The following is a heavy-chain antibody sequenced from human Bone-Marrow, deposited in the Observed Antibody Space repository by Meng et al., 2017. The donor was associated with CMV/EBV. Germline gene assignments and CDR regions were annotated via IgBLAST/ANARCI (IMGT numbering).Heavy chain of an antibody. J-gene: IGHJ4*02. V-gene: IGHV3-23*01. CDR1: GFTFSSYA. Sequence: GGSLKLSCAASGFTFSSYAMSWVRQAPGKGLEWVSAISGSGGSTYYADSVKGRFTISRDNSKNTLYLQMNSLRAEDTAVYYCAKQFGSRKTGYSSGWYGGDFDYWGQGTLVTVSS. CDR3: AKQFGSRKTGYSSGWYGGDFDY. CDR2: ISGSGGST. D-gene: IGHD6-19*01.